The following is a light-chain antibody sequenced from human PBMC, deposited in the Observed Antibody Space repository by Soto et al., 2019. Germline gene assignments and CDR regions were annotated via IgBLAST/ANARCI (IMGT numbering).Light chain of an antibody. V-gene: IGKV3-11*01. CDR2: DSS. CDR1: QSVSNY. CDR3: QQRSGWPPSLT. Sequence: EVVLTQSPATLSLSPGETATISCRASQSVSNYLACYQQKPGQAPRLLIYDSSKTPTGIPARFSGSGSGTDFTLTITSLEPEDFAVYYCQQRSGWPPSLTFGGGTKVEIK. J-gene: IGKJ4*01.